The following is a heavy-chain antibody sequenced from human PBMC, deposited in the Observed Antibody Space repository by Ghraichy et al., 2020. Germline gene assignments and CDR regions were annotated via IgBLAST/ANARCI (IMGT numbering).Heavy chain of an antibody. Sequence: SQTLSLTCAISGDSVSNNNAAWNWIRQSPSRGLEWLGRTYYRSKWYNDYAVSVRSRITINPDTSKNQFSLQLNSVTPEDTSVYYCARDGEGVDVHYFDSWGQGTMVTVSS. CDR3: ARDGEGVDVHYFDS. CDR2: TYYRSKWYN. J-gene: IGHJ4*02. CDR1: GDSVSNNNAA. V-gene: IGHV6-1*01. D-gene: IGHD3-10*02.